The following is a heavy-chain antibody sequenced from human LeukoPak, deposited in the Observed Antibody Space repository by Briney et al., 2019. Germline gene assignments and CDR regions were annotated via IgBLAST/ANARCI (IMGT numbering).Heavy chain of an antibody. D-gene: IGHD1-14*01. CDR1: GFSFSSYG. CDR3: ARGNRPVFDY. J-gene: IGHJ4*02. Sequence: GGSLRLSCAASGFSFSSYGIHWVRQAPGKGLEWVAVIWYDGSNKYYADSVKGRFTISRDNSKNTLYLQVNSLGAEDTAVYYCARGNRPVFDYWGQGTLVTVSS. CDR2: IWYDGSNK. V-gene: IGHV3-33*01.